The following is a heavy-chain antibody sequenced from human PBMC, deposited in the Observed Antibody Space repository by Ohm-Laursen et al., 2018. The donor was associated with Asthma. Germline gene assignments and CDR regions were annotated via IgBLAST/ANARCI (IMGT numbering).Heavy chain of an antibody. CDR2: ITSDGGWT. D-gene: IGHD2-21*02. V-gene: IGHV3-30-3*01. CDR1: VLTFRSYA. CDR3: ARRDFSDGDPSAAFDI. Sequence: SLRLSCSASVLTFRSYAMHWVRQAPGKGLEWVSIITSDGGWTSYADSVKGRFTISRDNSKNTLYMQMNSLRAEDTAVYYCARRDFSDGDPSAAFDIWGQGTMVTVSS. J-gene: IGHJ3*02.